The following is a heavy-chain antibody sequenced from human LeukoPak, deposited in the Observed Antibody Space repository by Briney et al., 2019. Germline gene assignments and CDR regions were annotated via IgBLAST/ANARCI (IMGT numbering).Heavy chain of an antibody. V-gene: IGHV4-4*07. J-gene: IGHJ5*02. D-gene: IGHD2-2*01. CDR3: ARDKGYCSSTSCQNNWFDP. CDR2: NYTSGST. Sequence: PSETLTLTCTVSGGFISSYYWSWIRQPAGKGLEWIGRNYTSGSTNYNPSLKSRVTMSVDTSKNQFSLKLSSVTAADTAVYYCARDKGYCSSTSCQNNWFDPWGQGTLVTVSS. CDR1: GGFISSYY.